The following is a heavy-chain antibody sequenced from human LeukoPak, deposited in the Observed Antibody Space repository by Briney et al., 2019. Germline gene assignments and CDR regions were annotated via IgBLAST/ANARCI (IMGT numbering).Heavy chain of an antibody. CDR3: ARVSYSSSFDFDY. Sequence: SETLSLTCTVSGGSVSSGSYYWSWIRQPPGKGLEWIGYIYYSGSTNYNPSLKSRVTISVDTSKNQFSLKLSSVTAADTAVYCCARVSYSSSFDFDYWGQGTLVTVSS. CDR1: GGSVSSGSYY. D-gene: IGHD6-6*01. CDR2: IYYSGST. V-gene: IGHV4-61*01. J-gene: IGHJ4*02.